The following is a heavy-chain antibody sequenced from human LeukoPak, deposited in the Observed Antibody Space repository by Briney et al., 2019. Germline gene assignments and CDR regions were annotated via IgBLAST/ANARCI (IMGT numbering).Heavy chain of an antibody. Sequence: PGGSLRLSCAASGFTFSSYNMNWVRQAPGKGLEWVSSISSSSSYIYYADSVKGRFTISRDNAKNSLYLQMNSLRAEDTAVYYCARDYDSSGYHAFDIWGQGTMVTVSS. J-gene: IGHJ3*02. CDR1: GFTFSSYN. D-gene: IGHD3-22*01. CDR2: ISSSSSYI. V-gene: IGHV3-21*04. CDR3: ARDYDSSGYHAFDI.